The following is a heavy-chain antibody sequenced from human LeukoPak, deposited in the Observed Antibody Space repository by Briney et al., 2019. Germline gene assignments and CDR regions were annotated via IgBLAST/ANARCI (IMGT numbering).Heavy chain of an antibody. V-gene: IGHV3-30*02. CDR3: AKDPRRGRTPVGPDY. CDR2: IRYDGRDK. J-gene: IGHJ4*02. D-gene: IGHD1-26*01. Sequence: GGSLRLSCAAPGFTVSSNYMSWVRQAPGKGLEWVAFIRYDGRDKYYADSVKGRFTISRDNSKNTAYLQMNSLRAEDTAVYYCAKDPRRGRTPVGPDYWGQGTLVTVSS. CDR1: GFTVSSNY.